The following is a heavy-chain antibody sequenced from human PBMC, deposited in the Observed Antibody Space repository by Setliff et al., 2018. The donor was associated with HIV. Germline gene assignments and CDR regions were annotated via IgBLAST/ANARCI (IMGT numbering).Heavy chain of an antibody. CDR3: AREGLYGTGGLDF. CDR2: INAANGYT. Sequence: ASVKVSCKASGYTFTNYGIHWVRQAPGQRLEWMGWINAANGYTEYSQKNRGRVTISRDTTASTVYMEVNSLRSEDTAVYSCAREGLYGTGGLDFWGQGTLVTVSS. V-gene: IGHV1-3*01. CDR1: GYTFTNYG. J-gene: IGHJ4*02. D-gene: IGHD3-10*01.